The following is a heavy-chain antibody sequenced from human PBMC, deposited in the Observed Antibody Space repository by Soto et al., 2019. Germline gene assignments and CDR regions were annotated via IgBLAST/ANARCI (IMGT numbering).Heavy chain of an antibody. V-gene: IGHV3-11*06. CDR2: ISSSSSYT. D-gene: IGHD6-13*01. J-gene: IGHJ5*02. Sequence: QVQLVESGGGLVKPGGSLRLSCAASGFTFTDYYMSWIRQAPGKGLEWVSYISSSSSYTNYADSVKGRFTISRDNAKNSLYLQMNSLRAEDTAVYYCARRSSTAWFDRWGQGTLVTVSS. CDR1: GFTFTDYY. CDR3: ARRSSTAWFDR.